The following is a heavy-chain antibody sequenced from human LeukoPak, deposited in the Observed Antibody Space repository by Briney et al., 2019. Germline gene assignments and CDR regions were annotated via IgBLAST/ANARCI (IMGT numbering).Heavy chain of an antibody. V-gene: IGHV3-64*01. D-gene: IGHD1-26*01. Sequence: GGSLRLSCAASGFTFSTYAMHWVRQAPRKGLEYVSFISSNGGTTYYVNSVKGRFTISRDNSKNTLYLQMGSLRPDDMAVYYCARDGTDYWGQGTLVTVSS. CDR1: GFTFSTYA. J-gene: IGHJ4*02. CDR3: ARDGTDY. CDR2: ISSNGGTT.